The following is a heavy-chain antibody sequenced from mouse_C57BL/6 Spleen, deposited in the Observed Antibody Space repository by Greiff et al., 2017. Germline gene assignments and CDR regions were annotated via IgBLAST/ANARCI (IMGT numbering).Heavy chain of an antibody. Sequence: VKGVESGPELVKPGASVKISCKASGYAFSSSWMNWVKQRPGKGLEWIGRVYPGDGDTNYNGKFKGKATLTADKSASTAYMQLSSLTSEDSAVYFCARSWDNCFYYFDYWGQGTPFTVSS. CDR3: ARSWDNCFYYFDY. V-gene: IGHV1-82*01. CDR1: GYAFSSSW. CDR2: VYPGDGDT. J-gene: IGHJ2*01. D-gene: IGHD1-3*01.